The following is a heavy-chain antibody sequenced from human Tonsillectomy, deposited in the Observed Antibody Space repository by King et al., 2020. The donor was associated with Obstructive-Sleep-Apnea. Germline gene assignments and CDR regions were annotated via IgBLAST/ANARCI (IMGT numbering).Heavy chain of an antibody. CDR2: ISSSYGYT. CDR1: RFNFSDYY. V-gene: IGHV3-11*06. CDR3: ARDSIVVEIAASDGMDV. D-gene: IGHD2-21*01. Sequence: VQLVESGGGLVKPGGSLRLSCAASRFNFSDYYMSWIRQAPGKGLEWISYISSSYGYTYYADSVKGRFTASRDNAKNSLSLQMKGLRAEDTAVYYCARDSIVVEIAASDGMDVWGQGTTVTVSS. J-gene: IGHJ6*02.